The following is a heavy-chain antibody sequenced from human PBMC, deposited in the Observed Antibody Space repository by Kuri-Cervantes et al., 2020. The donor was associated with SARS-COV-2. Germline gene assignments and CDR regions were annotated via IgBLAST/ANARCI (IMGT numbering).Heavy chain of an antibody. D-gene: IGHD7-27*01. CDR2: MRGDGGEQ. V-gene: IGHV3-7*01. CDR1: GFTFNDDW. CDR3: ARGLWGIQYYFDY. Sequence: GGSLRLSCVGSGFTFNDDWMSWVRQAPGKGLEWVAIMRGDGGEQYYADSVRGRFSISRDNSKNSVYVEMNSLRAEDTAVYYCARGLWGIQYYFDYWGQGTLVTVSS. J-gene: IGHJ4*02.